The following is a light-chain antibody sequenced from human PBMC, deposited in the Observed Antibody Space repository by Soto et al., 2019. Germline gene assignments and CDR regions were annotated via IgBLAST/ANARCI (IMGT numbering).Light chain of an antibody. CDR1: SSDVGGYNY. CDR3: SSHAGINNVV. CDR2: EVT. V-gene: IGLV2-8*01. Sequence: QSALTQPPSASGSPGQSVTISCTGTSSDVGGYNYVSWYQQHPGKAPRLMVYEVTKRPSGVPARFSGSKSSNTASLTVSGLQAEDEADYYCSSHAGINNVVFGGGTKVTVL. J-gene: IGLJ3*02.